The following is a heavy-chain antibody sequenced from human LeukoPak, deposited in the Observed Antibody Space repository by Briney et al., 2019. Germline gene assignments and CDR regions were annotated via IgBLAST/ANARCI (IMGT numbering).Heavy chain of an antibody. CDR3: ARDPWTNSDYDGFDY. CDR2: IRNDGSNK. J-gene: IGHJ4*02. CDR1: GFTFSSNG. Sequence: SGGSLRLSCVASGFTFSSNGMHWVRQAPGKGLEWVAFIRNDGSNKYYVDSVKGRFTIYRDNSKNTLYLQMNSLRAEDTAVYYCARDPWTNSDYDGFDYWGQGTLVTVSS. V-gene: IGHV3-30*02. D-gene: IGHD5-12*01.